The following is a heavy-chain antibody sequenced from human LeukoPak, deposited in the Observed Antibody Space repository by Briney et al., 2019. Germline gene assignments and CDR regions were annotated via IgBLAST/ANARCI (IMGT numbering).Heavy chain of an antibody. CDR3: ARGALAVAVDY. D-gene: IGHD6-19*01. Sequence: SETLSLTCTVSGDSISSGGYYWSWIRQHPGKGLEWIGYIYYSGSTYYNPSLKSRVTISVDTSKNQFSLKLSAVTAADTAVYYCARGALAVAVDYWGQGTLVTVSS. CDR2: IYYSGST. V-gene: IGHV4-31*03. CDR1: GDSISSGGYY. J-gene: IGHJ4*02.